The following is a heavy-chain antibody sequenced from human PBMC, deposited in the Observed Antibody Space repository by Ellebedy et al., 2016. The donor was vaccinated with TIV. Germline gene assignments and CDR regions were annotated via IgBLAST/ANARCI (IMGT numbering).Heavy chain of an antibody. CDR2: ISFDGSVK. V-gene: IGHV3-30*03. CDR3: ARGVFQQLGPPFDL. CDR1: GFTGFTFSSYG. Sequence: GESLKISCAASGFTGFTFSSYGMHWVRQAPGKGLVWVAVISFDGSVKYYADSLKGRFTISRDNSKNTLYLQMKSLRVEETAVYYCARGVFQQLGPPFDLWGQGTLVTVSS. D-gene: IGHD7-27*01. J-gene: IGHJ4*02.